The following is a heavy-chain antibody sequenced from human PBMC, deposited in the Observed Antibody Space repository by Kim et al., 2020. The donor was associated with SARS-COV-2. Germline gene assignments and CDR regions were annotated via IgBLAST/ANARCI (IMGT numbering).Heavy chain of an antibody. CDR3: ARRYCSGGSCYSGGYYYYYYGMDV. CDR1: GGTFSSYA. J-gene: IGHJ6*02. D-gene: IGHD2-15*01. Sequence: SVKVSCKASGGTFSSYAISWVRQAPGQGLEWMGGIIPIFGTANYAQKFQGRVTITADESTSTAYMELRSLRSEDTAVYYCARRYCSGGSCYSGGYYYYYYGMDVWGQGTTVTVSS. CDR2: IIPIFGTA. V-gene: IGHV1-69*13.